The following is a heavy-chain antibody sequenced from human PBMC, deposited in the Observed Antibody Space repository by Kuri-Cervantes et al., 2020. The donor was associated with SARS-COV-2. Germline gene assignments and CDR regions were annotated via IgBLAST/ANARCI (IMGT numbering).Heavy chain of an antibody. CDR1: GFTFSSYA. J-gene: IGHJ2*01. D-gene: IGHD3-3*01. Sequence: GESLKISCAASGFTFSSYAMHWVRQAPGKGLEWVAVISYDGSNKYYADSVKGRFTISRDNSKNTLCLQMNSLRAEDTAVYYCARGNDFWSGRDWYFDLWGRGTLVTVSS. CDR2: ISYDGSNK. CDR3: ARGNDFWSGRDWYFDL. V-gene: IGHV3-30-3*01.